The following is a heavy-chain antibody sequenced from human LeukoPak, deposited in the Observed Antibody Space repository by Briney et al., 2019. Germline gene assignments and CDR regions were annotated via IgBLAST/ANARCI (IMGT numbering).Heavy chain of an antibody. Sequence: SETLSLTCTVSGGSISSSSYYWGWIRQPPGKGLEWIGSIYYSGSTYYNPSLKSRVTISVDTSKIQFSLKLSSVTAADTAVYYCARDLLGRRYFDLWGRGTLVTVSS. D-gene: IGHD3-16*01. CDR1: GGSISSSSYY. CDR3: ARDLLGRRYFDL. J-gene: IGHJ2*01. CDR2: IYYSGST. V-gene: IGHV4-39*07.